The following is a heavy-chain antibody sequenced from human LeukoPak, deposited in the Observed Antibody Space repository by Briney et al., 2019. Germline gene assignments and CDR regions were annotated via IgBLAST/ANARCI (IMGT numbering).Heavy chain of an antibody. CDR2: ISSSSSYI. J-gene: IGHJ4*02. CDR3: ARAYGSFELLPYYFDY. D-gene: IGHD3-10*01. Sequence: PGGSLRLSCAASGFTFSSYSMNWVRQAPGKGLEWVSSISSSSSYIYYADSVKGRFTIPRDNAKNSLYLQMNSLRAEDTAVYYCARAYGSFELLPYYFDYWGQGTLVTVSS. CDR1: GFTFSSYS. V-gene: IGHV3-21*01.